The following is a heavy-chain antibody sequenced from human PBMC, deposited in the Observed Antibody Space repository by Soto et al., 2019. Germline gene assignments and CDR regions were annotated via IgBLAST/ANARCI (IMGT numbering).Heavy chain of an antibody. CDR3: ARVLYRSGWLIDY. J-gene: IGHJ4*02. CDR2: IDPSDSYT. CDR1: GFIFSNYW. V-gene: IGHV5-10-1*01. D-gene: IGHD6-13*01. Sequence: GESLKISCKGSGFIFSNYWITWVRQTPGKGLEWMGRIDPSDSYTNLSPSFQGHVTTSADKSISAAYLQWGSLMASDTAIYYCARVLYRSGWLIDYWGQGTLVTSPQ.